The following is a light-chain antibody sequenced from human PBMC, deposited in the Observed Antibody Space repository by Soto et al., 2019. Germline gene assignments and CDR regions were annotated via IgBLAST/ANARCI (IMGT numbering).Light chain of an antibody. J-gene: IGKJ3*01. CDR2: AAS. CDR3: LQYYSYPCT. V-gene: IGKV1-8*01. CDR1: QGISSY. Sequence: AIRMTQSPSSFSASTGDRVTITCRASQGISSYLAWYQQKPGKAPKLLIYAASTLQSGVPSRFSGSGSGTDFTLTISCLQSEDVTTYYFLQYYSYPCTFGPGTKVGIK.